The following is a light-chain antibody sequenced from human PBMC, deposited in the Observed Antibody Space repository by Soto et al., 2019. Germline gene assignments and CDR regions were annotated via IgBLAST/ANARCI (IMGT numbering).Light chain of an antibody. CDR1: SSDVGNYNY. CDR2: DVT. Sequence: QSVLTQPRSVSGSPGQSVTISCTGTSSDVGNYNYVSWYQQHPGKVPKVMIYDVTKRPSGVPDRFSGSKSGNTASLTISGLQPEDEADYYCCSYAGMYVLWVFGGGTKLTVL. V-gene: IGLV2-11*01. CDR3: CSYAGMYVLWV. J-gene: IGLJ3*02.